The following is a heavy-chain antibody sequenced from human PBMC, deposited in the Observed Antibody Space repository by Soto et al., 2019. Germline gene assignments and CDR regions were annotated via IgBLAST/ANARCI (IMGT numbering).Heavy chain of an antibody. CDR2: IWYDGSNK. CDR1: GFTFSSYG. J-gene: IGHJ6*02. Sequence: PGGSLRLSCAASGFTFSSYGMHWVRQAPGKGLEWVAVIWYDGSNKYYADSVKGRFTISRDNSKNTLYLQMNSLRAEDTAVYYCARESNIVVVPGYGMDVWGQGTTVTVSS. V-gene: IGHV3-33*01. D-gene: IGHD2-2*01. CDR3: ARESNIVVVPGYGMDV.